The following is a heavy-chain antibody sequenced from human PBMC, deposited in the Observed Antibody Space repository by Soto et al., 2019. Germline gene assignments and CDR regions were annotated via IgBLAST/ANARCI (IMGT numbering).Heavy chain of an antibody. CDR3: ARTPPL. CDR1: GGSISSGGYY. CDR2: IYYRGSTYYN. V-gene: IGHV4-31*03. J-gene: IGHJ4*02. Sequence: QVQLQESGPGLVKPSQTLSLTCTVSGGSISSGGYYWSWIRQHPGKGLEWIGYIYYRGSTYYNYYNPSLKRRVTISVDTSKNQFSLKLSSVTAADTAVYYCARTPPLWGQGTLVTVSS.